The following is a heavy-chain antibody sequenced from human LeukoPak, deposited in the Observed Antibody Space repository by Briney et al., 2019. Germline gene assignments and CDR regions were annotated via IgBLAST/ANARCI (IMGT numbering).Heavy chain of an antibody. V-gene: IGHV3-48*03. CDR2: ISSTGSTV. CDR3: ARDSVRYSGYDSLDY. D-gene: IGHD5-12*01. Sequence: GGSLRLSCAASGFTFSSYEMNWVRQAPGKGLEWVSYISSTGSTVYYADSVKGRFTISRDNAKNSLYLQMSSLRAEDTAVYYCARDSVRYSGYDSLDYWGQGALVTVSS. CDR1: GFTFSSYE. J-gene: IGHJ4*02.